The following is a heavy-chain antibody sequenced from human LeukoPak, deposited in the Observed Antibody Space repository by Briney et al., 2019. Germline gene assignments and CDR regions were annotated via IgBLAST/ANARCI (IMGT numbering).Heavy chain of an antibody. CDR3: ARHPRGDSSNPPDSFDI. D-gene: IGHD2-21*02. J-gene: IGHJ3*02. CDR2: IFYSGTT. V-gene: IGHV4-59*08. Sequence: SETLSLTCTVSGGSINNFYWSWIRQPPGKGLQWLGFIFYSGTTNYNPSLESRVSMSVDTSRNQFSLNLRSLTAADTAAYYCARHPRGDSSNPPDSFDIWGQGTVVTVSS. CDR1: GGSINNFY.